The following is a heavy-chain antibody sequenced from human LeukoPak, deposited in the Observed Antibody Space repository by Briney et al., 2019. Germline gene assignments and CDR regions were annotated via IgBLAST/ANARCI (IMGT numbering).Heavy chain of an antibody. J-gene: IGHJ5*02. Sequence: GGSLRLSCAASGFTFSDYYMSWIRQAPGKGLEWVSYISSSGSTIYYADSVKGRFTISRDNAKNSLYLQMNSLRAEDTAVYYCARDNSVGDTAWWFDPWGQGTLVTVSS. V-gene: IGHV3-11*04. CDR2: ISSSGSTI. D-gene: IGHD1-26*01. CDR1: GFTFSDYY. CDR3: ARDNSVGDTAWWFDP.